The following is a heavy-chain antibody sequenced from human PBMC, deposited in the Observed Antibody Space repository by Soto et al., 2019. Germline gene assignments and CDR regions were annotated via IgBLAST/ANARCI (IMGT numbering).Heavy chain of an antibody. CDR3: ARVSTGVLPDY. V-gene: IGHV3-21*01. CDR1: GFTFSSYS. D-gene: IGHD2-8*01. Sequence: GGSLRLSCAASGFTFSSYSMNWVRQAPGKGLEWVSSISSSSSYIYYADSVRGRFTISRDNAKNSLYLQMNSLRAEDTAVYYCARVSTGVLPDYWGQGTLVTVSS. J-gene: IGHJ4*02. CDR2: ISSSSSYI.